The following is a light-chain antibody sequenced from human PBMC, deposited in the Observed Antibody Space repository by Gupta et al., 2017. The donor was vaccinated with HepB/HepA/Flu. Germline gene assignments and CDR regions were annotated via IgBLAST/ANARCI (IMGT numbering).Light chain of an antibody. CDR3: MQALQNPPT. J-gene: IGKJ4*01. V-gene: IGKV2-28*01. Sequence: DIVMTQSPLSMPVTPGEPASISCRSSQSLRHSNGYNYLDWYLQKPGQSPQLLIYLGSNRASGVPDRFSGRGSGTDFTLEISKVEAEDVGVFYCMQALQNPPTFGGGTKVEI. CDR2: LGS. CDR1: QSLRHSNGYNY.